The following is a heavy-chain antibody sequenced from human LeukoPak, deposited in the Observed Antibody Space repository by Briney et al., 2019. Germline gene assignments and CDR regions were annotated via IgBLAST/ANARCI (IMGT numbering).Heavy chain of an antibody. CDR2: ISWDGDST. CDR3: AKDTYYYGSGSNRAGDYYYGMDV. V-gene: IGHV3-43*01. D-gene: IGHD3-10*01. CDR1: GFIFDDYI. Sequence: GGSLRLSCAASGFIFDDYIMHWVRQAPGKGLEWVSLISWDGDSTYYAGSVKGRLTISRDNNTNSLYLEMTSLRTEDTALYYCAKDTYYYGSGSNRAGDYYYGMDVWGQGTTVTVSS. J-gene: IGHJ6*02.